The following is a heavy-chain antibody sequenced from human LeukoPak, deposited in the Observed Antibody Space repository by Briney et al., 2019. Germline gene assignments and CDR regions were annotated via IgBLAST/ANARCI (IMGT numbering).Heavy chain of an antibody. CDR2: ISSSSSYT. CDR1: GFTFSDYY. Sequence: GGSPRLSCAASGFTFSDYYMSWIRQAPGKGLEWVSYISSSSSYTNYADSVKGRFTISRDNAKNSLYLQMNSLRAEDTAVYYCARDKIAAVAVKNHFDYWGQGTLVTVSS. J-gene: IGHJ4*02. CDR3: ARDKIAAVAVKNHFDY. D-gene: IGHD6-19*01. V-gene: IGHV3-11*06.